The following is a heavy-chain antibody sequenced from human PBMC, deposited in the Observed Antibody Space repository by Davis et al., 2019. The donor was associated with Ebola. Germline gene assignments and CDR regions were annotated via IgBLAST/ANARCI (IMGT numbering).Heavy chain of an antibody. CDR2: ISSSGSTI. CDR3: ARDEGCSSTSCFIYYYYGMDV. J-gene: IGHJ6*02. Sequence: GESLKISCAASGFTFSSYEMNWVRQAPGKGLEWVSYISSSGSTIYYADSVKGRFTISRDNAKNSLYLQMNSLRAEDTAVYYCARDEGCSSTSCFIYYYYGMDVWGQGTTVTVSS. CDR1: GFTFSSYE. D-gene: IGHD2-2*01. V-gene: IGHV3-48*03.